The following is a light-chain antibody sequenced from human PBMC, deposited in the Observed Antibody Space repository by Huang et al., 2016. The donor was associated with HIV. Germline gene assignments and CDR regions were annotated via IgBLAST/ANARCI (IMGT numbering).Light chain of an antibody. Sequence: AVHLTQSPSSLSASVGDTVSISCRASQDIGTSLAWYQHKTGKAPKLLISGASSLQAGVPSRFSGDSAWTYFTRFSNDLQTYDFATYYCQQLHSYPITFGQGTRLDIK. CDR2: GAS. CDR1: QDIGTS. V-gene: IGKV1-13*02. CDR3: QQLHSYPIT. J-gene: IGKJ5*01.